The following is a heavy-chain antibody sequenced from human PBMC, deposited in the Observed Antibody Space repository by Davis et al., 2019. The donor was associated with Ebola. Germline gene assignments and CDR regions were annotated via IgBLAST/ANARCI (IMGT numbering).Heavy chain of an antibody. V-gene: IGHV3-23*01. CDR2: VNGGGDGT. Sequence: PGGSLRLSCAASGFTFSTYAINWVRQASGKGLEWVSAVNGGGDGTYYADSVKGRFTISRDNSKNTVYLQMSSLRAEDTAVYFCAKQRGNSFASLIDFWGQGTLVAVSS. D-gene: IGHD3-10*01. J-gene: IGHJ4*02. CDR1: GFTFSTYA. CDR3: AKQRGNSFASLIDF.